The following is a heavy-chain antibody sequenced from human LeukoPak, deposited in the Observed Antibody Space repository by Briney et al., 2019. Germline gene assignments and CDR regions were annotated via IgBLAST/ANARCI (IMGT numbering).Heavy chain of an antibody. D-gene: IGHD3-10*01. CDR1: GGSISSITYF. V-gene: IGHV4-39*01. Sequence: PSETLSLTCTVSGGSISSITYFWGWIRQPPGKGLEWIGSIYYSGSTYYNPSLKSRVTISVDTSKNQFSLKLSSVTAADTAVYYCARSIWFGEPNWGQGTLVTVSS. CDR2: IYYSGST. J-gene: IGHJ4*02. CDR3: ARSIWFGEPN.